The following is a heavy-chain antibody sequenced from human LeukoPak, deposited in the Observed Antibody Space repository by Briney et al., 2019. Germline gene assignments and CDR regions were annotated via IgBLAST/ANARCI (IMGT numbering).Heavy chain of an antibody. J-gene: IGHJ5*02. V-gene: IGHV3-30-3*01. CDR3: AKDRDYYGSGKGWFDP. CDR2: ISYDGSDK. CDR1: EFTFDNFA. Sequence: PGRSLRLSCAASEFTFDNFAMHWVRQAPGKGLEWVAFISYDGSDKYYADSVKGRFTISRDNSKNTLYLQMNSLRAEDTAVYYCAKDRDYYGSGKGWFDPWGQGTLVTVSS. D-gene: IGHD3-10*01.